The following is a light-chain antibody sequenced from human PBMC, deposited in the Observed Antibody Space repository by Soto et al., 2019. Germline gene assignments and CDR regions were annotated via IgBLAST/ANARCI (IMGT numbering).Light chain of an antibody. Sequence: DIQMTQSPSSLSASVGDRVTITCRASQSVSSYLNWYQQKPGKAPKLLIYAASSLQSGVPSRFSGSGSGTEFTLSISSLQPEDFATYYCQQSYSTSLLTFGGGTKVDIK. J-gene: IGKJ4*01. V-gene: IGKV1-39*01. CDR2: AAS. CDR1: QSVSSY. CDR3: QQSYSTSLLT.